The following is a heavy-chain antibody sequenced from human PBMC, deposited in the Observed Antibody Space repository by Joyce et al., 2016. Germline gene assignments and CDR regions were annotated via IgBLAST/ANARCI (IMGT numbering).Heavy chain of an antibody. CDR1: GFTSSADW. CDR2: INPDGSEK. Sequence: EVQLVESGGGFVLPGGSLRLSCAASGFTSSADWMDWVRQTPGKGLEWVANINPDGSEKYYVDSVKGRCTISRDNAKNTLDLQMISLRVEDTAVYYCARNRGWFTYDIWGQGIKVTVSS. V-gene: IGHV3-7*04. D-gene: IGHD2/OR15-2a*01. J-gene: IGHJ3*02. CDR3: ARNRGWFTYDI.